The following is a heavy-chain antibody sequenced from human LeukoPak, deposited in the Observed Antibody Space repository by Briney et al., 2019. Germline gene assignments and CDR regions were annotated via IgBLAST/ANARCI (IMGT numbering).Heavy chain of an antibody. V-gene: IGHV3-9*01. Sequence: GGSLRLSCAASGFTFDDYAMHWVRQAPGKGPEWVSGISWNSGSIGYADSVKGRFTISRDNAKNSLYLQMNSLRAEDTALYYCATHSTYYYDSSGLDYWGQGTLVTVSS. CDR1: GFTFDDYA. J-gene: IGHJ4*02. D-gene: IGHD3-22*01. CDR2: ISWNSGSI. CDR3: ATHSTYYYDSSGLDY.